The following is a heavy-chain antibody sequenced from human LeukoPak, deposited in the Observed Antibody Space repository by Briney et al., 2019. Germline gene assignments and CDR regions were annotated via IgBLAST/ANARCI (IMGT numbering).Heavy chain of an antibody. CDR3: ARFSRQVGATKSFDY. Sequence: PSETLSLTCAVYGGSFSGYYWSWIRQPPGKGLEWIGEINHSGSTNYNPSLKSRVTISVDTSKNQFSLKLSSVTAADTAVYYCARFSRQVGATKSFDYWGQGTLVTVSS. D-gene: IGHD1-26*01. V-gene: IGHV4-34*01. J-gene: IGHJ4*02. CDR1: GGSFSGYY. CDR2: INHSGST.